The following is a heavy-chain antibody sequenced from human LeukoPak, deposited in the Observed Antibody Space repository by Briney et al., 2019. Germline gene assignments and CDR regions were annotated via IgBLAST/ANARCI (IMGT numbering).Heavy chain of an antibody. Sequence: GASVKVSCKASGYTFTRYYLHWVRQAPGQGLECMGIIFPSSGNTNYAQKFQGRVTMTRDMSTSTVYMELSSLRSEDTAVYYCVREFSGGYFDYWGQGTLVTVSS. J-gene: IGHJ4*02. V-gene: IGHV1-46*01. CDR1: GYTFTRYY. CDR3: VREFSGGYFDY. CDR2: IFPSSGNT. D-gene: IGHD3-16*01.